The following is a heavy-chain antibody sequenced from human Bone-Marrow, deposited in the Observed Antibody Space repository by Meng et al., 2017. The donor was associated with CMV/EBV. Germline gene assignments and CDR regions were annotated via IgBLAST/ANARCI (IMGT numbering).Heavy chain of an antibody. CDR2: INPSGGST. D-gene: IGHD2-2*02. V-gene: IGHV1-46*01. CDR3: ARGDCSSTSCYTGTGDY. J-gene: IGHJ4*02. CDR1: RNTFTSYY. Sequence: ASVKVSCKTSRNTFTSYYIHWVRQAPGQGLEWMGIINPSGGSTSYAQKFQGRVTMTRDTSTSTVYMELSSLRSEDTAVYYCARGDCSSTSCYTGTGDYWGQGTLVTVSS.